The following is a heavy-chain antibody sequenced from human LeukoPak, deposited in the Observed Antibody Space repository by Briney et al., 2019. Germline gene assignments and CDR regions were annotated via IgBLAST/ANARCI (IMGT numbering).Heavy chain of an antibody. V-gene: IGHV3-23*01. CDR3: AKVAIKATVFRDDY. D-gene: IGHD4-17*01. CDR2: ISGSGGST. J-gene: IGHJ4*02. CDR1: GFTFSSYA. Sequence: PGGSLRLSCAASGFTFSSYAMSWVRQAPGKGLEWASAISGSGGSTYYADSVKGRFTISRDNSKNTLYLQMNSLRAEDTAVYYCAKVAIKATVFRDDYWGQGTLVTVSS.